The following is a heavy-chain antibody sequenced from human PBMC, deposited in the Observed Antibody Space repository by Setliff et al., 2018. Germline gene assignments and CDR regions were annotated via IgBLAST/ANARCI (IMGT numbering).Heavy chain of an antibody. Sequence: LSLTCTVSDGSSSSHYWSWIWQPPGKGLEWIGYIHFSGTTNYNPSLKSRVTLSLDTSKNQFSLELSSVTAADTAMYYCARENGYCSGGACYFMFDYWGQGTLVTVSS. CDR2: IHFSGTT. J-gene: IGHJ4*02. CDR3: ARENGYCSGGACYFMFDY. D-gene: IGHD2-15*01. V-gene: IGHV4-59*11. CDR1: DGSSSSHY.